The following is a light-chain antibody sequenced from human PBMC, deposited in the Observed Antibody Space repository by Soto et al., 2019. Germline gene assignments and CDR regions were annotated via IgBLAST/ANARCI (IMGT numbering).Light chain of an antibody. J-gene: IGKJ5*01. CDR3: QQYGNSPRT. Sequence: EVALTQPPATLSVSPGAVANLCCRASQSVGSNLAWYQQKPGQTPRVLIYGASTRAIGIPARFSGSWFGTEFTLTISRLEPEDVTVYFCQQYGNSPRTLDQGTRLEI. CDR2: GAS. CDR1: QSVGSN. V-gene: IGKV3-15*01.